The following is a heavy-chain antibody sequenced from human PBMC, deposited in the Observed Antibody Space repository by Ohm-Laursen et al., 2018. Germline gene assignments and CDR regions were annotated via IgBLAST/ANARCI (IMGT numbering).Heavy chain of an antibody. J-gene: IGHJ3*02. D-gene: IGHD3-22*01. Sequence: GTLSLTCPVSGGSISSYYWNWIRQPPGKGLEWTGYIYYSGSTNYNPSLKSRVTISVDTSKNQFSLKLSSVTAADTAVYYCARHNSRLYDSSGYYYDAFDIWGQGTMVTVSS. CDR1: GGSISSYY. CDR2: IYYSGST. CDR3: ARHNSRLYDSSGYYYDAFDI. V-gene: IGHV4-59*08.